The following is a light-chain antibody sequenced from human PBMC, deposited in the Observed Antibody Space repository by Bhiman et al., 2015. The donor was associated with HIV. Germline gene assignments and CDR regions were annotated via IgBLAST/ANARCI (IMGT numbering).Light chain of an antibody. CDR2: QDD. CDR3: CSYLGSYTSLYV. V-gene: IGLV3-1*01. Sequence: SYELTQPPSVSVSPGQTASISCSGHKLGDKYACWYQHKPGQSPVLVIYQDDKRPSGIPERFSGSKSGNTASLTISGLQAEDEADYYCCSYLGSYTSLYVFGTGTKVTVL. J-gene: IGLJ1*01. CDR1: KLGDKY.